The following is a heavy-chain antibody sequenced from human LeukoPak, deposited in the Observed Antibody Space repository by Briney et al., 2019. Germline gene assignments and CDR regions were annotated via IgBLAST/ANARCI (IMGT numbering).Heavy chain of an antibody. CDR3: ARAVEMATTAPFDY. V-gene: IGHV3-74*01. CDR1: GFTFSSYW. CDR2: INSDGSST. Sequence: GGSLRLSCAASGFTFSSYWMHWVRQAPGKGLVWVSRINSDGSSTTYADSVKGRFTISRDNSKNTLYLQMNSLRAEDTAVYYCARAVEMATTAPFDYWGQGTLVTVSS. J-gene: IGHJ4*02. D-gene: IGHD5-24*01.